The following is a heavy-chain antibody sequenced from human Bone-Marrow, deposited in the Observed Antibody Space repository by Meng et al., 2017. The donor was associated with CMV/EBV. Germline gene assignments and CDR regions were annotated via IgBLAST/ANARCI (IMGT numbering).Heavy chain of an antibody. CDR1: GGSISSGGYY. CDR3: ARLSKYSSSFDY. Sequence: SETLSLTCTVSGGSISSGGYYWSWIRQHPGKGLEWIGHIDYSGSTYYNPSLKSRLIVSVDTSKNQFSLKLSSMTAADTAVYYCARLSKYSSSFDYWGQGTLVTVSS. V-gene: IGHV4-31*03. D-gene: IGHD6-6*01. CDR2: IDYSGST. J-gene: IGHJ4*02.